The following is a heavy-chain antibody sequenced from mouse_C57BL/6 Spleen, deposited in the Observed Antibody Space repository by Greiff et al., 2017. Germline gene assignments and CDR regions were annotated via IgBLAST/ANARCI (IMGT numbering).Heavy chain of an antibody. V-gene: IGHV1-47*01. CDR1: GYTFTTYP. CDR2: FHPYNDDT. CDR3: PRGGRDWYFDV. J-gene: IGHJ1*03. Sequence: VMLVESGAELVKPGASVKMSCKASGYTFTTYPIEWMKQNHGKSLEWIGNFHPYNDDTKYNEKFKGKATLTVEKSSSTVYLELSRLTSDDSAVYYCPRGGRDWYFDVWGTGTTVTVSS.